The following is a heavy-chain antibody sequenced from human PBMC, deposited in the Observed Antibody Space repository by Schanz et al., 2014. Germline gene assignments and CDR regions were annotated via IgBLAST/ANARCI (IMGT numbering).Heavy chain of an antibody. CDR1: GGSISTSSRY. J-gene: IGHJ4*02. V-gene: IGHV4-39*01. CDR3: VRHGNYEFWHGPTPQFEN. D-gene: IGHD3-3*01. CDR2: LYYTGKT. Sequence: QLHLQESGPGLAKPSETLSLICSVSGGSISTSSRYWGWIRQSPGKGLEWLGSLYYTGKTHYNPSLKRQVPISLATSKNQFSLNLPSVTAADTAVYYCVRHGNYEFWHGPTPQFENWGQGTLVTVS.